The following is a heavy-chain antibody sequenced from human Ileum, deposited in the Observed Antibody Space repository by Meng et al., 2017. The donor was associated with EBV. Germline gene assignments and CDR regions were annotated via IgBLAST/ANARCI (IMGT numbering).Heavy chain of an antibody. J-gene: IGHJ4*02. CDR2: VYHRGDT. CDR1: GASMSSDSW. CDR3: GRDQGRELINH. V-gene: IGHV4-4*02. D-gene: IGHD1-7*01. Sequence: QVHSQGSRTGLVNPSGSLSPACTVAGASMSSDSWWSWVRQPPGKGLEWIGKVYHRGDTNYNPSLKSRVDISVDKSKHQFYLSLSSVTAADTAVYYCGRDQGRELINHWGQGTLVTVSS.